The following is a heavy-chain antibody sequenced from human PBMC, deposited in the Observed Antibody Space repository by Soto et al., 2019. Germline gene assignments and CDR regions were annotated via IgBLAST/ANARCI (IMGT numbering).Heavy chain of an antibody. V-gene: IGHV4-4*02. D-gene: IGHD6-6*01. Sequence: SETLSLTCAVSGGSISSSNWWSWVRQPPGKGLEWIGEIYHSGSTNYNPSPKSRVTISVDKSKNQFSLKLSSVTAADTAVYYCARDNRRAARTLTPFYYYYYGMDVWGQGTTVTVSS. CDR1: GGSISSSNW. J-gene: IGHJ6*02. CDR3: ARDNRRAARTLTPFYYYYYGMDV. CDR2: IYHSGST.